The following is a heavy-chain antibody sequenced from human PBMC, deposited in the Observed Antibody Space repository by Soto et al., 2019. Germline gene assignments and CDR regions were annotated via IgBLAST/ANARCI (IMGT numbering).Heavy chain of an antibody. J-gene: IGHJ4*02. CDR2: INAGNGNT. CDR1: GYTFTSYA. CDR3: ARDWTLDYGSGNANGNY. Sequence: QVQLVQSGAEVKKPGASVKVSCKASGYTFTSYAMHWVRQAPGQRLEWMGWINAGNGNTKYSQKFQGRVTITRDTSASTAYMELSSLRSEDTAVYYCARDWTLDYGSGNANGNYWGQGTLVTVSS. V-gene: IGHV1-3*01. D-gene: IGHD3-10*01.